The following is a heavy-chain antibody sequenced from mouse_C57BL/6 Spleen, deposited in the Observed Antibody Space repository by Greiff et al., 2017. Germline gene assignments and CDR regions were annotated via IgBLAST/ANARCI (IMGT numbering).Heavy chain of an antibody. CDR1: GYTFTSYW. D-gene: IGHD4-1*01. CDR3: ASLGRWFAY. V-gene: IGHV1-69*01. J-gene: IGHJ3*01. CDR2: IDPSDSYT. Sequence: QVQLQQPGAELVMPGASVKLSCKASGYTFTSYWLHWVMQRPGQGLEWIGEIDPSDSYTNYNEKFKGKSTLTVDKSASTAHMQLSSLTSEDSAVYYCASLGRWFAYWGQGTLVTVSA.